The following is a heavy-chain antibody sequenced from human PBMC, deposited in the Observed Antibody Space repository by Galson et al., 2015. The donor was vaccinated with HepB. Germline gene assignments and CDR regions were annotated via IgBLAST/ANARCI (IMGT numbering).Heavy chain of an antibody. V-gene: IGHV3-15*01. CDR2: IKSKTDGATT. CDR1: GFPFNNAW. D-gene: IGHD2-8*02. Sequence: SLRLSCAASGFPFNNAWMTWVRQAPGKGLGWVGRIKSKTDGATTDYNAPVKGRFTISRDDSKNRLYLQMDRLKTEDTAVYYCTTDVYYSTYWSWLDPWGQGTLVTVSS. CDR3: TTDVYYSTYWSWLDP. J-gene: IGHJ5*02.